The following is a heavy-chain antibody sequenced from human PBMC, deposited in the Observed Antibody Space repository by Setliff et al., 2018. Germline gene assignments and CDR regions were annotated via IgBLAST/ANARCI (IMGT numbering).Heavy chain of an antibody. J-gene: IGHJ4*02. Sequence: GGSLRLSCAASGFTFSSFWMSWVRQSPGKGLEWVANINQDGSGKYYVDSVKGRFTISRDNSKNTLSLQMNGLRAEDTAVYYCAKVQESIVGALEYWGQGALVTVSS. CDR1: GFTFSSFW. CDR2: INQDGSGK. V-gene: IGHV3-7*03. D-gene: IGHD1-26*01. CDR3: AKVQESIVGALEY.